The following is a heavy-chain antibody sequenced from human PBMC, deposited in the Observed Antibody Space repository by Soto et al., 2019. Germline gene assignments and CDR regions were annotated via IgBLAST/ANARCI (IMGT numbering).Heavy chain of an antibody. Sequence: QVQLVQSGAEVKKPGASVKVSCKASGYTFIGYYIHWVRQAPGQGLEWMGRINPRSGDTTYAQKFQGRLTMTRDTSISTAYMELSSLRSDDTAVSYCGRDGVGATPLGWFHPWGQGSLVTVAS. CDR1: GYTFIGYY. CDR3: GRDGVGATPLGWFHP. V-gene: IGHV1-2*06. J-gene: IGHJ5*02. CDR2: INPRSGDT. D-gene: IGHD1-26*01.